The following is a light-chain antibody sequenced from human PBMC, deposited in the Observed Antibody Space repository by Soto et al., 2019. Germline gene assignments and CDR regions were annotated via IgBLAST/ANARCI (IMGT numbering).Light chain of an antibody. CDR1: QSVSSSY. J-gene: IGKJ3*01. CDR2: GAS. Sequence: EIVLTQSPGTLSLSPGERATLSCRASQSVSSSYLAWYQQKPGQAPRLLIYGASSRATVIPDRFSGSGSGTDFTLIISRLEPEDFAVYYCQQDGSSLFTFGPGTKVDIK. V-gene: IGKV3-20*01. CDR3: QQDGSSLFT.